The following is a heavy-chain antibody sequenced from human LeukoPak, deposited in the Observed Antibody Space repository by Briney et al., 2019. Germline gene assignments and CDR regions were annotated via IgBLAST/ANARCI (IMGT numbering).Heavy chain of an antibody. V-gene: IGHV4-31*03. CDR2: IYYSGST. CDR1: GGSISSGGYY. J-gene: IGHJ6*03. CDR3: ARGSATRYYYYVDV. Sequence: SETLSLTCTVSGGSISSGGYYWSWIRQHPGKGLEWIGYIYYSGSTYYNPSLKSRVTISVDTSKNQFSLKLSSATAADTAVYYCARGSATRYYYYVDVWGKGTTVTVSS. D-gene: IGHD1-26*01.